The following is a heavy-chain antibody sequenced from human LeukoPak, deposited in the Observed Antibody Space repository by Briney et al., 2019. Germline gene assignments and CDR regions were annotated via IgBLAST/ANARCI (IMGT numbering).Heavy chain of an antibody. CDR3: ARTDYYDKSIDY. J-gene: IGHJ4*02. V-gene: IGHV3-30*03. CDR2: ISYDGSNK. D-gene: IGHD3-22*01. Sequence: GGSLRLSCAASGFTFSSYGMHWVRQAPGKGLEWVAVISYDGSNKYYADSVKGRFTISRDNSKNTLYLQMNSLRAEDTAVYYCARTDYYDKSIDYWGQGTLVTVSS. CDR1: GFTFSSYG.